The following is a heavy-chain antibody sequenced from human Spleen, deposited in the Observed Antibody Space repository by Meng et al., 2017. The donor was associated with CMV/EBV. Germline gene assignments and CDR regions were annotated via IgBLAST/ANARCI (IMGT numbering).Heavy chain of an antibody. CDR3: AKSLEHIVPKGVDV. D-gene: IGHD2-21*01. V-gene: IGHV3-23*01. CDR1: GFTVSSNY. CDR2: ISGSGGST. J-gene: IGHJ6*02. Sequence: GGSLRLSCAASGFTVSSNYMSWVRQAPGKGLEWVSAISGSGGSTYYADSVKGRFTISRDNSKNTLYLQMNSLRAEDTAVYYCAKSLEHIVPKGVDVWGQGTTVTVSS.